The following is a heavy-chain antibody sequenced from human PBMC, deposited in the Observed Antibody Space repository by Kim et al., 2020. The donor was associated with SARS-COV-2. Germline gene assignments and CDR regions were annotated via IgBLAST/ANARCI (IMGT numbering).Heavy chain of an antibody. CDR2: STI. CDR3: ARGSSPWNY. J-gene: IGHJ4*02. D-gene: IGHD6-13*01. V-gene: IGHV3-11*04. Sequence: STIYYADSVKGRFTISRDNAKNSLYLQMNSLRAEDTAVYYCARGSSPWNYWGQGTLVTVSS.